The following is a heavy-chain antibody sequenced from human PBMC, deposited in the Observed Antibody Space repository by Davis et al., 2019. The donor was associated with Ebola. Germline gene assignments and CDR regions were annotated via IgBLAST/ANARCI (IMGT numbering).Heavy chain of an antibody. CDR3: ARDLSVSMIVGDDAFDI. CDR1: GFTFSSYW. J-gene: IGHJ3*02. V-gene: IGHV3-7*03. D-gene: IGHD3-22*01. Sequence: GESLKISCAASGFTFSSYWMSWVRQAPGKGLEWVANIKQDGSEKYCVDSVKGRFTISRDNAKNSLYLQMNSLRAEDTAVYYCARDLSVSMIVGDDAFDIWGQGTMVTVSS. CDR2: IKQDGSEK.